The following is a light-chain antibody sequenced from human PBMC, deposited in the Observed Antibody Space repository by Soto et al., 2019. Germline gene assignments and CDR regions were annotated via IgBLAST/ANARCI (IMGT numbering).Light chain of an antibody. J-gene: IGLJ1*01. Sequence: QSALTQPGSVSGSPGQSITISCTGTSSDVGAYNYVSWYQQHPGKAPKLMIYDVSDRPSGVSNRFSGSKSGNTASLTISGLQAEDEADYYCSSFARSNTYVFGAGTKVTVL. V-gene: IGLV2-14*03. CDR1: SSDVGAYNY. CDR3: SSFARSNTYV. CDR2: DVS.